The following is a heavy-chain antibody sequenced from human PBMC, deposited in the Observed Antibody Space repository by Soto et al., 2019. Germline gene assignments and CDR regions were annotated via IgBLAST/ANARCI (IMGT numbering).Heavy chain of an antibody. CDR2: ISWNSGSI. Sequence: PGGSLRLSCAASGFTFYDYAMHWVRQAPGKGLEWVSGISWNSGSIGYADSVKGRFTISRDNAKNSLYLQMNSLRAEDTALYYCAKEHAHYGDYDSDYYYYMDVWGKGTTVTVSS. D-gene: IGHD4-17*01. V-gene: IGHV3-9*01. J-gene: IGHJ6*03. CDR1: GFTFYDYA. CDR3: AKEHAHYGDYDSDYYYYMDV.